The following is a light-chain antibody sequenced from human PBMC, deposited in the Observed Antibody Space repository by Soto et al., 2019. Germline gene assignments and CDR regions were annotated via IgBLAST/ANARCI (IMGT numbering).Light chain of an antibody. V-gene: IGKV1-5*03. CDR3: QQYKDYWT. Sequence: DIQMTQSPSSLSASVGDRVTITCRASQNINGWLAWYQRKPGKAPKLLIHKTSNLESGVPLRFSGSGSGTEFTLNISSLQPDDFATYYCQQYKDYWTFGQGTTVEIK. CDR1: QNINGW. CDR2: KTS. J-gene: IGKJ1*01.